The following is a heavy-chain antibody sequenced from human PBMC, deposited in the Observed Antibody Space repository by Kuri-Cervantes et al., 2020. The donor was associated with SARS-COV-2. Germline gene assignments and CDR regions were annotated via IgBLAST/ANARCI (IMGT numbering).Heavy chain of an antibody. Sequence: SETLSLTCTVSGYSISSGYYWGWIRQPPGKGLEWIGSIYHSGSTYYNPSLKGRVTISVDTSKNQFSLKLSSVTAADTAVYYCARDRSGYEYYDFLNYMDVWGKGTTVTVSS. V-gene: IGHV4-38-2*02. CDR3: ARDRSGYEYYDFLNYMDV. CDR1: GYSISSGYY. CDR2: IYHSGST. J-gene: IGHJ6*03. D-gene: IGHD3-9*01.